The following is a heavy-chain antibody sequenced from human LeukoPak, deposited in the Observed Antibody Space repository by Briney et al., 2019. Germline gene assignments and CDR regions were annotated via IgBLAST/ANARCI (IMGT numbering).Heavy chain of an antibody. D-gene: IGHD3-10*01. CDR2: ISSSSSYI. CDR1: GFTFSRYS. V-gene: IGHV3-21*01. CDR3: ARDGSSHAFDI. Sequence: GGSLRLSCAASGFTFSRYSMNWVRQAPGKGLEWVSSISSSSSYIYYADSVKGRFTISRDNAKNSLYLQMNSLRAEDTAVYYCARDGSSHAFDIWGQGTMVTVSS. J-gene: IGHJ3*02.